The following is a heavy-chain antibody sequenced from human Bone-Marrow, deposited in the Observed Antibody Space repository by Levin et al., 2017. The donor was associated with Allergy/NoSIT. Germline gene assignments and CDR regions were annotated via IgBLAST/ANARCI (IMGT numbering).Heavy chain of an antibody. J-gene: IGHJ4*02. Sequence: GESLKISCKASGYMFTDYYMHWVRQAPGQGLEWMGWINPKSGATKYAQKFQDWVTMTRDTSITTTYMELRSLRSEEAAVYYCARDHGERRECIGGTCNSFAVVLDYWGQGTLVIVSS. CDR2: INPKSGAT. V-gene: IGHV1-2*04. CDR3: ARDHGERRECIGGTCNSFAVVLDY. D-gene: IGHD2-15*01. CDR1: GYMFTDYY.